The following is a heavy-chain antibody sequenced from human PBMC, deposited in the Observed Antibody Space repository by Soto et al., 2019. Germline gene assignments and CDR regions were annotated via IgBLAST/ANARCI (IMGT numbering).Heavy chain of an antibody. CDR3: AKDQMGRGWRTLDS. J-gene: IGHJ4*02. CDR2: ITYDGSST. Sequence: QVQMVESGGGVVQPGTSLRLSCVVTGLTFSGYGMHWVRQAPGKGLEWVADITYDGSSTYYADAVKGRFTVSRDNSKYILYLQMTSLRGDDTAMYYCAKDQMGRGWRTLDSWGQGTLVIVSS. CDR1: GLTFSGYG. D-gene: IGHD3-10*01. V-gene: IGHV3-30*18.